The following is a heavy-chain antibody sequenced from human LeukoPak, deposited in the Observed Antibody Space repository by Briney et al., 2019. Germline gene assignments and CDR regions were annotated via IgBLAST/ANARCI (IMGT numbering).Heavy chain of an antibody. D-gene: IGHD3-10*01. J-gene: IGHJ3*02. CDR1: GFTFDDYG. CDR2: INWNGGST. Sequence: GESLKVSCAASGFTFDDYGMSWVRQAPGKGLEWVSGINWNGGSTGYADSVKGRFTISRDNAKNSLYLQMNSLRAEDTALYYCASLRFGEDDAFDIWGQGTMVTVSS. CDR3: ASLRFGEDDAFDI. V-gene: IGHV3-20*04.